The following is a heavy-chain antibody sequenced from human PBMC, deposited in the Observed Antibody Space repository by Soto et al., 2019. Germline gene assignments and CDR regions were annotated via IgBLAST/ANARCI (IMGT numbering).Heavy chain of an antibody. Sequence: KPSETLSLTCAVYGGSFSGYYWSWIRQPPGKGLEWIGEINHSGSTNYNPSLKSRVTISVDTSKNQSSLKLSSVTAADTAVYYCAREGYDSSGYSSGDNWFDPWGQGTLVTVSS. CDR3: AREGYDSSGYSSGDNWFDP. CDR1: GGSFSGYY. D-gene: IGHD3-22*01. J-gene: IGHJ5*02. CDR2: INHSGST. V-gene: IGHV4-34*01.